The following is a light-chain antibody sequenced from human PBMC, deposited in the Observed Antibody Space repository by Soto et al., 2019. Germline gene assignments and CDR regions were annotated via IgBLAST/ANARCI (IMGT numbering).Light chain of an antibody. V-gene: IGKV1-5*03. J-gene: IGKJ1*01. Sequence: DIQMTQSPSPLSGSLGDRVTITCRASQTISSWLAWYQQKQGKAPKLLIYKASTLKSGVPSRFSGSGYGTEFNLTISSLQTDDFATYYCQHYNSYSEAFGQGTKVDIK. CDR1: QTISSW. CDR2: KAS. CDR3: QHYNSYSEA.